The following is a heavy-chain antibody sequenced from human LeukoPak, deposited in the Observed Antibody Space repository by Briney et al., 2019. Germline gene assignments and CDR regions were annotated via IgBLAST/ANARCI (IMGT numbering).Heavy chain of an antibody. D-gene: IGHD4-11*01. V-gene: IGHV3-21*01. CDR2: ISSSSSYI. J-gene: IGHJ4*02. CDR1: GFTFSSYA. Sequence: PGGSLRLSCAASGFTFSSYAMSWVRQAPGKGLEWVSSISSSSSYIYYADSVKGRFTISRDNAKNSLYLQMNSLRAEDTAVYYCARDLGSNVDYWGQGTLVTVSS. CDR3: ARDLGSNVDY.